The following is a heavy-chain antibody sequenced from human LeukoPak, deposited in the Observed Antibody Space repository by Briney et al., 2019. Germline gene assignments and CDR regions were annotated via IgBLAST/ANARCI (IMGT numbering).Heavy chain of an antibody. J-gene: IGHJ4*02. CDR3: ARGGCSGGSCLFDY. V-gene: IGHV3-30-3*01. CDR2: ISYDGSNK. CDR1: GFTFSSYA. Sequence: PGGSLRLSCAASGFTFSSYAMHWVRQAPGKGLEWVAVISYDGSNKYYADSVKGRFTISRDNSKNPLYLQMNSLRAEDTAVYYCARGGCSGGSCLFDYWGQGTLVTVSS. D-gene: IGHD2-15*01.